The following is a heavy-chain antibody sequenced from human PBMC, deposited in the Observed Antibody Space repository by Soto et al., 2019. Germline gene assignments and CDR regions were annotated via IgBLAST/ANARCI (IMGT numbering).Heavy chain of an antibody. D-gene: IGHD2-15*01. V-gene: IGHV3-66*01. CDR3: ARDSPGYCSGGSCYTYFQH. J-gene: IGHJ1*01. CDR2: IYSDGST. CDR1: GFTVSSNY. Sequence: EVQLVESGGGLVQPGGSLRLSCAASGFTVSSNYMSWVRQAPGKGLEWVSVIYSDGSTYYADSVKGRFTISRDNSKNTLYLQMNSLRAEDTAVYYCARDSPGYCSGGSCYTYFQHWGQGTLVTVSS.